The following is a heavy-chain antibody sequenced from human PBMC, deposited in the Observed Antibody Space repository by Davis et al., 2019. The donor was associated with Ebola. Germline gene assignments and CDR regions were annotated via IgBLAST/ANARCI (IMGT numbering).Heavy chain of an antibody. J-gene: IGHJ6*02. Sequence: MPSETLSLTCAVYGGSFSGYYWTWIRQPPGKGLEWIGEINYSGSTNYNPSLKSRVTISVDTSKNQFSLKLSSVTAADTAVYYCASGGGFGGYGMDVWGQGTTVTVPS. D-gene: IGHD3-10*01. CDR2: INYSGST. V-gene: IGHV4-34*01. CDR3: ASGGGFGGYGMDV. CDR1: GGSFSGYY.